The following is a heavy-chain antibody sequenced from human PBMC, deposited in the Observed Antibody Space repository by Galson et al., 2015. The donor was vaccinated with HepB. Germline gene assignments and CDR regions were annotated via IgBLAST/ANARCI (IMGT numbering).Heavy chain of an antibody. CDR2: IYYSGST. V-gene: IGHV4-59*01. J-gene: IGHJ3*02. D-gene: IGHD2-2*01. Sequence: SETLSLTCTVSGGSISSYYWSWIRQPPGKGLEWIGYIYYSGSTNYNPSLKSRVTISVDTSKNQFSLKLSSVTAADTAVYYCAGYCSSTSCPDAFDIWGQGTMVTVSS. CDR1: GGSISSYY. CDR3: AGYCSSTSCPDAFDI.